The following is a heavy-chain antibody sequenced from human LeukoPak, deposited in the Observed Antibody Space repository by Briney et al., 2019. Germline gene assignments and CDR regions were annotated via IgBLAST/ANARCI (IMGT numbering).Heavy chain of an antibody. Sequence: PGGSLRLSCAASGFTFSSYGMHWVRQAPGKGLEWVSTISGSAGSTNYGDSVRGRFTISRDNSKNTLYLQMNSLRAEDTAVYYCAKDASSSRGYYDYWGQGTLVTVSS. CDR1: GFTFSSYG. CDR2: ISGSAGST. V-gene: IGHV3-23*01. CDR3: AKDASSSRGYYDY. D-gene: IGHD6-6*01. J-gene: IGHJ4*02.